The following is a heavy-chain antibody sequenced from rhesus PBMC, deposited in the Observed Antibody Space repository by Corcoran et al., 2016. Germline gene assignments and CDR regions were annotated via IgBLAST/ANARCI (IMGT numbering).Heavy chain of an antibody. Sequence: EVQLVESGGGLAKPGGSLRLSCAASGFTFSSYWMNWVRQTPGKGLGWISAINSGGGHTDYADSVKGRVTISRDNSKNTLSLQMTSLRAEDTAVYYCAKNYGSNYFDYWGQGVLVTVSS. CDR1: GFTFSSYW. J-gene: IGHJ4*01. D-gene: IGHD4-29*01. CDR2: INSGGGHT. CDR3: AKNYGSNYFDY. V-gene: IGHV3S42*01.